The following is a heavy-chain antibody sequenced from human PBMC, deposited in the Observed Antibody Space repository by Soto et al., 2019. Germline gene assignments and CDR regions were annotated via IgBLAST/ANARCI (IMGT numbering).Heavy chain of an antibody. J-gene: IGHJ5*02. V-gene: IGHV1-24*01. CDR2: FDPEDGET. CDR1: GYTLTELS. CDR3: ATVPYYDILTGYYSPLKFDP. D-gene: IGHD3-9*01. Sequence: ASVKVSCKVSGYTLTELSMHWVRQAPGKGLEWMGGFDPEDGETIYAQKFQGRVTMTEDTSTDTAYMELSSLRSEDTAVYYCATVPYYDILTGYYSPLKFDPWGQGTLVTVSS.